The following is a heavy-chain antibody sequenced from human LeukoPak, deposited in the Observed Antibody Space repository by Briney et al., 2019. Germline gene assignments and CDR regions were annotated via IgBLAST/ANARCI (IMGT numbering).Heavy chain of an antibody. D-gene: IGHD1-14*01. J-gene: IGHJ5*02. V-gene: IGHV4-31*03. Sequence: SETLSLTCTVSGGSISSGGYYWSWIRQHPGKGLEWIGYIYYSGSTYYNPSLKSRVTISVDTSKNQFSLKLSSVTAADTAVYYCARDFHADGNRWFDPWGQGALVTVSS. CDR3: ARDFHADGNRWFDP. CDR2: IYYSGST. CDR1: GGSISSGGYY.